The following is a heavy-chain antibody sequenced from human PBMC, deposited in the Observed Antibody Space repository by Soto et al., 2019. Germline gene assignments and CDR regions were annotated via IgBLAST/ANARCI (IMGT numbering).Heavy chain of an antibody. CDR1: GGSISSGGYY. Sequence: SETLSLTCTVSGGSISSGGYYWSWIRQHPGKGLEWIGYIYYSGSTYYNPSLKSRVTISVDTSKNRFSLKLSSVTAADTAVYYCARSGYSYGPNPLLYWGQGTLVTVSS. V-gene: IGHV4-31*03. J-gene: IGHJ4*02. CDR3: ARSGYSYGPNPLLY. D-gene: IGHD5-18*01. CDR2: IYYSGST.